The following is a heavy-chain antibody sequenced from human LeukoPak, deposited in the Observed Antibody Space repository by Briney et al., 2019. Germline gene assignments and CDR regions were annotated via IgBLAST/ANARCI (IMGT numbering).Heavy chain of an antibody. CDR1: GFTFSSYN. V-gene: IGHV3-21*03. CDR3: TRDQTPYY. J-gene: IGHJ4*02. CDR2: ISTTSTYI. Sequence: PGGSLRLSCAASGFTFSSYNMNWVRQAPGKGLDWVSSISTTSTYISYTDSVKGRFTISRDNAKNSLYLQMNSLKTEDTAVYYCTRDQTPYYWGQGTLVTVSS.